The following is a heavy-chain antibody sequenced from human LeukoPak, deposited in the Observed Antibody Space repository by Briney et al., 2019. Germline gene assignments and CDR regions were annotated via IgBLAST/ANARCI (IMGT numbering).Heavy chain of an antibody. J-gene: IGHJ6*02. CDR3: VRGAYYFYGMDV. Sequence: GGSLRLSCAASGFTFSGYWMHWVRQAPGKGLVWVAQINGDGSDTNYADAMKGRFTISRDNAKNTLYLNINSLRAEDTAVFYCVRGAYYFYGMDVWGQGTTVTASS. CDR2: INGDGSDT. D-gene: IGHD3-16*01. V-gene: IGHV3-74*01. CDR1: GFTFSGYW.